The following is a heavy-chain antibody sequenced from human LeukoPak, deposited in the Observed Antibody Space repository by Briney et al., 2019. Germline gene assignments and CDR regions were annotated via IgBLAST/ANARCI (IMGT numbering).Heavy chain of an antibody. J-gene: IGHJ4*02. V-gene: IGHV4-59*13. CDR2: IYYSGST. D-gene: IGHD3-9*01. Sequence: SETLSLTCTVSGDSISSYYWSWIRQPPGKALEGIGYIYYSGSTNYNPSLKSRVTISVDTSKNQFSLKLSSVTAADTAVHYCAATSPHLLRYFDWLPGVIDYWGQGTLVTVSS. CDR3: AATSPHLLRYFDWLPGVIDY. CDR1: GDSISSYY.